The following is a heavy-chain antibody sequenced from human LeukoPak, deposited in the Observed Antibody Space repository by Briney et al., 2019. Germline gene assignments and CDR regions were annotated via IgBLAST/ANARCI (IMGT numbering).Heavy chain of an antibody. Sequence: PGGSLRLSCAASGFIFRDYTMTWVRQAPGKGLEWVSHIRSSGDDIRYTDSVKGRFTISRDDAKNSLFLQMYSLRAEDTAVYYCARDKDWAFEYRGQGTLVTVSS. CDR1: GFIFRDYT. J-gene: IGHJ4*02. D-gene: IGHD3/OR15-3a*01. CDR3: ARDKDWAFEY. CDR2: IRSSGDDI. V-gene: IGHV3-21*05.